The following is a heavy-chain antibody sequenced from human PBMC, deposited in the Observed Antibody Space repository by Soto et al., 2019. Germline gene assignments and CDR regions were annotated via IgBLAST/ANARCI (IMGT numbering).Heavy chain of an antibody. V-gene: IGHV3-30-3*01. CDR3: ARAAHSIAVAGTYYYYGMDV. Sequence: QVQLVESGGGVVQPGRSLRLSCAASGFTFSSYAMHWVRQAPGKGLEWVAVISYDGSNKYYADSVKGRFTISRDNSKNTLYLQMNSLRAEDTAVYYCARAAHSIAVAGTYYYYGMDVWGQGTTVTVSS. J-gene: IGHJ6*02. CDR2: ISYDGSNK. CDR1: GFTFSSYA. D-gene: IGHD6-19*01.